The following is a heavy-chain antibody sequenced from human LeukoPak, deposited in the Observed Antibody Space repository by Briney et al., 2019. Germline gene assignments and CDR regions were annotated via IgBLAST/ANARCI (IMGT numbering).Heavy chain of an antibody. CDR2: INPNSGGT. CDR1: GYTFTGYY. CDR3: ARIPYCSGGGCLYYFDY. V-gene: IGHV1-2*06. D-gene: IGHD2-15*01. Sequence: ASVKVSCKASGYTFTGYYIHWVRQAPGQGLEWLGRINPNSGGTNYAQKFQGRVTMTWDTSISTTYMELSRLRSDDTAVYYCARIPYCSGGGCLYYFDYWGQGTLVTVSS. J-gene: IGHJ4*02.